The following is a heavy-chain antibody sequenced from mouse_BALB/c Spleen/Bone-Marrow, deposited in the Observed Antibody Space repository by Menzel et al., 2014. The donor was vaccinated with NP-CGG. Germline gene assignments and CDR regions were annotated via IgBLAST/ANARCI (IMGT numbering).Heavy chain of an antibody. Sequence: EVQLQQSGPELVKPGASMKISCKAFGYSFTGYTMNWVKQSHGKNLEWIGLINPYNGGTTYNQKFKGKATLTVDKSSSTAYMVLLSLTSEDSAVYYCASYFGSSYYFNVRGAGTPGTVTS. J-gene: IGHJ1*01. CDR3: ASYFGSSYYFNV. CDR2: INPYNGGT. CDR1: GYSFTGYT. V-gene: IGHV1-18*01. D-gene: IGHD1-1*01.